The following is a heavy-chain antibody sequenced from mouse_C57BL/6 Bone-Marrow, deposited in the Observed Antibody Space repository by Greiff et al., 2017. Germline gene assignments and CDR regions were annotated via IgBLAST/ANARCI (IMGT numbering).Heavy chain of an antibody. J-gene: IGHJ4*01. CDR2: IDPSDSYT. Sequence: QVQLQKPGAELVKPGASVKLSCKASGYTFTSYWMQWVKQRPGQGLEWIGEIDPSDSYTNYNQKFKGKATLTVDTSSSTAYMQLSSLTSEDSAVYYCASIYYDYDYAMDYWGQGTSVTVSS. V-gene: IGHV1-50*01. D-gene: IGHD2-4*01. CDR3: ASIYYDYDYAMDY. CDR1: GYTFTSYW.